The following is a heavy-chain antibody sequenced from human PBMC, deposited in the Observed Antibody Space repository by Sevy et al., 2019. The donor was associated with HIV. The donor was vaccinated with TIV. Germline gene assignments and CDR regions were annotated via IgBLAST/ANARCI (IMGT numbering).Heavy chain of an antibody. Sequence: SETLSLTCTVSGGSISSYYWSWIRQPAGKGLEWIGRIYTSGSTNYNPSLKSRVTMSVDTSKNQFSLKLSSVTAADTAVYYCARDRSVSGYDSSGYYTASNWFDPWGQGTLVTVSS. CDR2: IYTSGST. J-gene: IGHJ5*02. CDR3: ARDRSVSGYDSSGYYTASNWFDP. V-gene: IGHV4-4*07. CDR1: GGSISSYY. D-gene: IGHD3-22*01.